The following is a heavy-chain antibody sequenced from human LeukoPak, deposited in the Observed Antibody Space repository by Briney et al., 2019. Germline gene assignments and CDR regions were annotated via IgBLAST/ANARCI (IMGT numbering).Heavy chain of an antibody. J-gene: IGHJ4*02. Sequence: GGSLRLSCAASGFTFSSYAMSWVRQAPGKGLEWVSAISGSGGSTHYADSVKGRFTISRDNSKNTLYLQMNSLRAEDTAVYYCAKDDSSIVWWASHGGFDYWGQGTLVTVSS. CDR1: GFTFSSYA. CDR3: AKDDSSIVWWASHGGFDY. D-gene: IGHD2-21*01. V-gene: IGHV3-23*01. CDR2: ISGSGGST.